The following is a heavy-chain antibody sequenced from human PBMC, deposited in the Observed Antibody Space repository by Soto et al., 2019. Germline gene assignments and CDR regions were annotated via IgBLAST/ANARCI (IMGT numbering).Heavy chain of an antibody. CDR3: ARYGRSREPYGSGSPFRLDP. CDR1: GFSFSSYS. CDR2: ISSTSTTI. J-gene: IGHJ5*02. D-gene: IGHD3-10*01. Sequence: EVQLVESGGGLVQPGGSLRLSCAASGFSFSSYSMNWVRQAPGKGLEWVSYISSTSTTIYYADSVKGRFTISRDTAKNSLNLQMDSLKDEDTAVYYCARYGRSREPYGSGSPFRLDPWGQGTLVTVAS. V-gene: IGHV3-48*02.